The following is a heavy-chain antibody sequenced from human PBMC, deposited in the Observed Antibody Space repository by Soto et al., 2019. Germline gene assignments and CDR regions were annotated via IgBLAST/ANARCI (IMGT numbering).Heavy chain of an antibody. CDR2: VNPNSNET. V-gene: IGHV1-8*01. CDR3: VRSGRRSGIDY. J-gene: IGHJ4*02. D-gene: IGHD5-12*01. Sequence: QVQLVQSGAEVKKPGASVKVSSEASGYTFSSYHISWVRQASGQGLEWMGWVNPNSNETDYAQKFQGRVTMTGNTSIRTAYMELSSLRSDDTAVYYCVRSGRRSGIDYWGQGTLVTVSS. CDR1: GYTFSSYH.